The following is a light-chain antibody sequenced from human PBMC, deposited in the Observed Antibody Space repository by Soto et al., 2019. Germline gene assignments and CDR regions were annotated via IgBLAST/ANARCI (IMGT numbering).Light chain of an antibody. V-gene: IGKV3-20*01. CDR1: QSVTNY. CDR3: QQYGNPIT. CDR2: GAS. Sequence: EIVMTRWPATLSVSPGERATLSSRASQSVTNYIAWYQQKPGQAPRLLIYGASSRATGTPDRFSGSGSGTDFTLTISRLAPEDLALYYCQQYGNPITFGQATRLDI. J-gene: IGKJ5*01.